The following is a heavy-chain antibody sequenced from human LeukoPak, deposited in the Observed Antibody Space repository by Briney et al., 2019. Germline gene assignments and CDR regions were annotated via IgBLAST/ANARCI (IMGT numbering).Heavy chain of an antibody. D-gene: IGHD3-10*01. Sequence: ASETLSLTCTVSGGSISSSSYYWGWIRQPPGKGLEWIGSIYYSGSTYYNPSLKSRVTISLNMSKNQFSLKLSSVTAADTAVYYCARDRGAYYGSGMTYNWFDPWGQGTLVTVSS. J-gene: IGHJ5*02. CDR3: ARDRGAYYGSGMTYNWFDP. CDR2: IYYSGST. CDR1: GGSISSSSYY. V-gene: IGHV4-39*07.